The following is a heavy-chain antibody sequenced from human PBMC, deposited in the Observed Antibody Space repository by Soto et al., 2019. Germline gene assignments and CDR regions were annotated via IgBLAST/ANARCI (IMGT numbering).Heavy chain of an antibody. Sequence: ASVKVSCKASGYTFTSYAMHWVRQAPGQRLEWMGWINASNGNTKYSQKFQGRVTITRDTSASTAYMELSSLRSEDTAVYYCAREGGWRYFDWLFAVGAFDIWGQGTMVTVSS. CDR3: AREGGWRYFDWLFAVGAFDI. J-gene: IGHJ3*02. D-gene: IGHD3-9*01. CDR2: INASNGNT. CDR1: GYTFTSYA. V-gene: IGHV1-3*01.